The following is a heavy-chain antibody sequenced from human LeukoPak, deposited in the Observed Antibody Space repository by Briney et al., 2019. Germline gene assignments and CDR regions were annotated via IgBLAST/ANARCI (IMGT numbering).Heavy chain of an antibody. CDR3: AKVSITGTTFYGMDV. Sequence: GGSLRLSCAASGFTFSSYAMSWVRQAPGKGLEWVSAISGSGGTTYYADSVKGRFTTSRDNSKNTLYLQMNSLRAEDTAVYYCAKVSITGTTFYGMDVWGQGTTVIVSS. V-gene: IGHV3-23*01. CDR2: ISGSGGTT. D-gene: IGHD1-7*01. J-gene: IGHJ6*02. CDR1: GFTFSSYA.